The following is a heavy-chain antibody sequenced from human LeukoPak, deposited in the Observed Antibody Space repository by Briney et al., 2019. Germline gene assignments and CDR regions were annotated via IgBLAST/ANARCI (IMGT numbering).Heavy chain of an antibody. CDR2: IKQDGSEK. V-gene: IGHV3-7*01. D-gene: IGHD3-22*01. CDR3: ARSGYYPDYYGMDV. Sequence: PGGSLRLSCAASGFTFSSYAMHWVRQAPGKGLEWVANIKQDGSEKYYVDSVKGRFTISRDNAKNSLYLQMNSLRAEDTAVYYCARSGYYPDYYGMDVWGQGTTVTVSS. CDR1: GFTFSSYA. J-gene: IGHJ6*02.